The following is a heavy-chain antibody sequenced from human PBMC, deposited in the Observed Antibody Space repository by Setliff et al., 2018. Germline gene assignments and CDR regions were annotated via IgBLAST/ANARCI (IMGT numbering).Heavy chain of an antibody. Sequence: PGGSLRLSCAASGFTFSSNNMHWVRQAPGKGLEWVSCISGSSTYTYYADSVKGRFTISRDNAKDSLYLQMNSLRAEDTAVYYCARTAGSSSASGFDYWGQGTLVTVSS. D-gene: IGHD2-15*01. J-gene: IGHJ4*02. CDR3: ARTAGSSSASGFDY. V-gene: IGHV3-21*03. CDR1: GFTFSSNN. CDR2: ISGSSTYT.